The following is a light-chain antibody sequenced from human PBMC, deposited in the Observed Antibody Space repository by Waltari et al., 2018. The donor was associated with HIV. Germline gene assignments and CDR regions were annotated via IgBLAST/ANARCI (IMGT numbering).Light chain of an antibody. CDR2: GLN. CDR3: AAWDDSLGGPG. CDR1: TSNIGSNY. J-gene: IGLJ7*01. V-gene: IGLV1-47*01. Sequence: QSVLTQPPSASGTPGQRVTISCSGSTSNIGSNYVHWYQHLPGTAPKLLIYGLNERPSGVSDRFSGSKSGTSASLAISGLRSEDEGDYSCAAWDDSLGGPGFGGGTQLTVL.